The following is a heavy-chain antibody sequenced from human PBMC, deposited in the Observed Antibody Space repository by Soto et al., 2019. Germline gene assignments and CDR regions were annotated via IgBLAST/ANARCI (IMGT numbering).Heavy chain of an antibody. CDR1: GFTFNNAW. J-gene: IGHJ4*01. V-gene: IGHV3-15*01. CDR2: IMSKTDGGAT. Sequence: GSLRLSCAASGFTFNNAWMSWVRQAPGKGLEWVGRIMSKTDGGATDYDAPVKGRFTISRDDSKNTLYLQMNSLKTEDTAVYYCAAGTGRTDFDYWG. CDR3: AAGTGRTDFDY. D-gene: IGHD2-15*01.